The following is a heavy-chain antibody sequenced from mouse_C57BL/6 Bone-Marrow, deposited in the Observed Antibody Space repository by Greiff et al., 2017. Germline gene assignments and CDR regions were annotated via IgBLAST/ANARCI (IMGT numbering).Heavy chain of an antibody. CDR1: GFTFSSYA. Sequence: EVKLVESGGGLVKPGGSLKLSCAASGFTFSSYAMSWVRQTPEKRLEWVATISDGGSYTYYPDNVKGRFTISRANAKNNLYLQMSHLKSEDTAMYYCARSVVATDYFDYWGQGTTLTVSS. CDR2: ISDGGSYT. D-gene: IGHD1-1*01. J-gene: IGHJ2*01. CDR3: ARSVVATDYFDY. V-gene: IGHV5-4*03.